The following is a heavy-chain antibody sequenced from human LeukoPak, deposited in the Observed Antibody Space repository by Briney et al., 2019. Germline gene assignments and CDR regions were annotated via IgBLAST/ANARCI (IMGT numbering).Heavy chain of an antibody. V-gene: IGHV3-23*01. CDR3: AKDPHEYERPTFQH. Sequence: GGSLRLSCAASGFTFSSYAMSWVRQAPGKGLECVSAISGSGGSTYYADSVKGRFNISRDSSKNTLYLQMSSLRAEDTAVYYCAKDPHEYERPTFQHWGQGTLVTASS. CDR2: ISGSGGST. D-gene: IGHD2/OR15-2a*01. CDR1: GFTFSSYA. J-gene: IGHJ1*01.